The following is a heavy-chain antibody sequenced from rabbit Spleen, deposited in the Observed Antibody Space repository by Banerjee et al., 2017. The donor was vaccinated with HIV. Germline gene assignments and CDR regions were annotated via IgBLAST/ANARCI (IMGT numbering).Heavy chain of an antibody. Sequence: QSLEESGGGLVQPEGSLALTCKASGFSFSSSDYICWVRQAPGKGLEWISCIAGSSSGFTYSATWAKGRFTISKTSSTTVTLQMTSLTAADTATYFCARGTTSNGDGYALWGQGTLVTVS. J-gene: IGHJ4*01. CDR1: GFSFSSSDY. V-gene: IGHV1S40*01. CDR3: ARGTTSNGDGYAL. CDR2: IAGSSSGFT. D-gene: IGHD6-1*01.